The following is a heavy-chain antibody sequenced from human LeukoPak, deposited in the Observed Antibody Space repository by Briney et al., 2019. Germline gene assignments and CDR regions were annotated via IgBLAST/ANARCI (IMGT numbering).Heavy chain of an antibody. CDR2: IIPIFGTA. D-gene: IGHD2-15*01. J-gene: IGHJ6*03. Sequence: GASVKVSCKASGGTFSSYAISWVRQAPGQGLEWMGGIIPIFGTANYAQKFQGRVTITADKSTSTAYMELSSLRSEDTAVYYYARSRGYCSGGSCYRNYYYYYYMDVWGKGTTVTVSS. CDR1: GGTFSSYA. V-gene: IGHV1-69*06. CDR3: ARSRGYCSGGSCYRNYYYYYYMDV.